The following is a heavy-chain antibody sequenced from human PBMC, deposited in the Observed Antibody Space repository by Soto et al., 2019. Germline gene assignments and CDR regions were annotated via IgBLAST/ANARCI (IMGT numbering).Heavy chain of an antibody. Sequence: LGESLKISCKGSGYSFTSYWISWVRQMPGKGLDWMGRIDPSDSYTNYSPSFQGHVTISADKSISTAYLQWSSLKASDTAMYYCASVSTYYYDSSGSPGAFDIWGQGTMVTVSS. V-gene: IGHV5-10-1*01. D-gene: IGHD3-22*01. CDR1: GYSFTSYW. J-gene: IGHJ3*02. CDR2: IDPSDSYT. CDR3: ASVSTYYYDSSGSPGAFDI.